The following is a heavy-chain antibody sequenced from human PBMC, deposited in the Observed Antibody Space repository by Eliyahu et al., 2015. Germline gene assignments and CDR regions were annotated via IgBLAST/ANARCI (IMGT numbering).Heavy chain of an antibody. Sequence: QVQLVESGGGVVQPGRSLRLSXAASGFXFSSXGMHXVRQAPGKGLEWGAVISYDGSNKYYADSVKGRFTISRDNSKNTLYLQMNSLRAEDTAVYYCAKMGRAVAGCFDYWGQGTLVTVSS. D-gene: IGHD6-19*01. J-gene: IGHJ4*02. CDR2: ISYDGSNK. V-gene: IGHV3-30*18. CDR1: GFXFSSXG. CDR3: AKMGRAVAGCFDY.